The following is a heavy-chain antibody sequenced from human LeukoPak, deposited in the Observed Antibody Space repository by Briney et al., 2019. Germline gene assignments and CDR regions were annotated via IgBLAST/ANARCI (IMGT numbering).Heavy chain of an antibody. J-gene: IGHJ4*02. CDR3: ARQSRYSYGPGFDF. CDR2: IYYSRTT. V-gene: IGHV4-59*08. D-gene: IGHD5-18*01. CDR1: GGSISSYY. Sequence: SETLSLTCTVSGGSISSYYWSWIRQPPEKGLEWIGYIYYSRTTNYNPSLKSRVTMSVDTSKNQFSLKLSSVTAADTAVYYCARQSRYSYGPGFDFWGQGALVTVSS.